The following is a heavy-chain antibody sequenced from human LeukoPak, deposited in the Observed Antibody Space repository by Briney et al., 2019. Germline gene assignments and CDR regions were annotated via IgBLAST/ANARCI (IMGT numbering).Heavy chain of an antibody. CDR2: ISAYNGNT. Sequence: ASVKVSCKASGYTFTSYGISWVRQAPGQGLEWMGWISAYNGNTNYAQKLQGRVTMTTDTSTSTACMELRSLRSDDTAVYYCARDYFPQYSNYDGGYRTFDYWGQGTLVTVSS. J-gene: IGHJ4*02. D-gene: IGHD4-11*01. V-gene: IGHV1-18*01. CDR1: GYTFTSYG. CDR3: ARDYFPQYSNYDGGYRTFDY.